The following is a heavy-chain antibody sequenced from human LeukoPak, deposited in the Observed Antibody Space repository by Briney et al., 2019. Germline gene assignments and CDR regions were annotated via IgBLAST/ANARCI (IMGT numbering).Heavy chain of an antibody. Sequence: GASVKVSCKASGYIFTSYYIHWVRQAPGQGLDWMGVINPSGDTTTYAQKFQGRVTMTRDMSTSTVYMELSSLRSEDTAVYYCAGSFYDLLVYFDYWGQGTLVTVSS. J-gene: IGHJ4*02. D-gene: IGHD5/OR15-5a*01. CDR2: INPSGDTT. V-gene: IGHV1-46*01. CDR1: GYIFTSYY. CDR3: AGSFYDLLVYFDY.